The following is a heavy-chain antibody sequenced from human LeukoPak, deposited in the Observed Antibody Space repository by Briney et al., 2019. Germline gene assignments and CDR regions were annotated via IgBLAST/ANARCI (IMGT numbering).Heavy chain of an antibody. Sequence: GGSLRLSCAVSGLTLSNYGMSWVRQAPGKGLEGVAGISDGGGSRNYAGSVKGRFTISRDNPKNTLYLQMNSLRAEDTAVYFCAKRGVVIRAVIIVGFHKEAYYFDYWGQGALVTVSS. CDR3: AKRGVVIRAVIIVGFHKEAYYFDY. J-gene: IGHJ4*02. CDR2: ISDGGGSR. V-gene: IGHV3-23*01. D-gene: IGHD3-10*01. CDR1: GLTLSNYG.